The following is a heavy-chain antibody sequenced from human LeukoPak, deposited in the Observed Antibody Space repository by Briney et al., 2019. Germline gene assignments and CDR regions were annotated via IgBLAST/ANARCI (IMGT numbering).Heavy chain of an antibody. CDR3: ARGGGREVVITDY. CDR1: EFTFSTYA. J-gene: IGHJ4*02. CDR2: ISYDGSNK. Sequence: GGSLRLSCAASEFTFSTYAMHWVRQAPGKGLEWVAVISYDGSNKYYADSVKGRFTISRDNSKNTLHLQMNSLRAEDTAVYYCARGGGREVVITDYWGQGTLVTVSS. V-gene: IGHV3-30-3*01. D-gene: IGHD3-22*01.